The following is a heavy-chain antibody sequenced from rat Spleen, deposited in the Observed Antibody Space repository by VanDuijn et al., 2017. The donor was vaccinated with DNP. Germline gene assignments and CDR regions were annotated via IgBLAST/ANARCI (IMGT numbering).Heavy chain of an antibody. J-gene: IGHJ3*01. V-gene: IGHV2S12*01. Sequence: QVQLKESGPGLVQPSQTLSLTCTVSGFSLTGYGVSWVRQPPGKGLEWIAAISSGGSTYYNSVFKFRLSISRDTSKSQVFLRMSSVQTEDTAMYFCARSQGYYYDGSYYPFAYWGQGTLVTVSS. CDR2: ISSGGST. CDR1: GFSLTGYG. CDR3: ARSQGYYYDGSYYPFAY. D-gene: IGHD1-12*02.